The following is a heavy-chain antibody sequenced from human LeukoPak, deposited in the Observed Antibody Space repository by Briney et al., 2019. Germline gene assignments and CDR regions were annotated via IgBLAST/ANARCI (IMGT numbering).Heavy chain of an antibody. V-gene: IGHV1-2*02. CDR2: INPNSGGT. CDR3: AREGVLTGQPYWYFDL. J-gene: IGHJ2*01. CDR1: GYTSTGYY. Sequence: ASVKVSCKASGYTSTGYYMHWVRQAPGQGLEWMGWINPNSGGTNYAQKFQGRVTMARDTSISTAYMELSRLRSDDTAVYYCAREGVLTGQPYWYFDLWGRGTLVTVSS. D-gene: IGHD3-9*01.